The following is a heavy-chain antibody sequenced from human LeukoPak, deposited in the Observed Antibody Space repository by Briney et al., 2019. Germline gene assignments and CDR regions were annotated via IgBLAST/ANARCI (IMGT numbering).Heavy chain of an antibody. V-gene: IGHV4-4*07. Sequence: SETLSLTCTVSGGDISIYYWTWIRQPAGKGLEWIGRIYNTATTNYNPSLKSRVTMSVDTSKNQFSLRLSPVTAADTAVYYCARIYCSSTTCYFDYWGQGTLVTVSS. CDR2: IYNTATT. D-gene: IGHD2-2*01. CDR3: ARIYCSSTTCYFDY. J-gene: IGHJ4*02. CDR1: GGDISIYY.